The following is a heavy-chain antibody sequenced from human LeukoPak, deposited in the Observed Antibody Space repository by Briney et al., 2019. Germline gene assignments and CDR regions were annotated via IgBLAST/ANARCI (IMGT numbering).Heavy chain of an antibody. Sequence: GASVKVSCKASGYTLTDYYIHWVRQAPGQGLEWMGGIIPIFGTANYAQKFQGRVTITADESTSTAYMELSSLRSEDTAVYYCARDYKDGSGSYGYWGQGTLVTVSS. CDR3: ARDYKDGSGSYGY. CDR2: IIPIFGTA. D-gene: IGHD3-10*01. V-gene: IGHV1-69*13. CDR1: GYTLTDYY. J-gene: IGHJ4*02.